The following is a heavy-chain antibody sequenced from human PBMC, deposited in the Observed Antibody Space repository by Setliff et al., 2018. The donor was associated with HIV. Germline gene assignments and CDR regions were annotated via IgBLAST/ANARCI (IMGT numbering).Heavy chain of an antibody. CDR1: GYTFSSNS. Sequence: ASVKVSCKASGYTFSSNSIHWVRQAPGQGLEWMGWINAGNGNTKYSQKFQRRSTITRDTSASTVFMELSSLTSEDTAVYYCAGDCCDGNKCYLYNWFDPWGQGTLVTVSS. V-gene: IGHV1-3*01. CDR3: AGDCCDGNKCYLYNWFDP. J-gene: IGHJ5*02. D-gene: IGHD2-15*01. CDR2: INAGNGNT.